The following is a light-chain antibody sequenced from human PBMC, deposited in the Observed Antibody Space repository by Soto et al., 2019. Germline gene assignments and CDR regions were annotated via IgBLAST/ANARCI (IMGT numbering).Light chain of an antibody. V-gene: IGKV1-13*02. CDR1: QGISSA. CDR3: QQFQSYALT. J-gene: IGKJ4*01. CDR2: DAS. Sequence: AIQLTQSPSSLSASVGDRVTITCRASQGISSALAWYQHKPGRAPRLLIYDASSLQSGVSSRFSGSGSGTDFTITIRSLQPEDFATYYCQQFQSYALTFGGGTKLEIK.